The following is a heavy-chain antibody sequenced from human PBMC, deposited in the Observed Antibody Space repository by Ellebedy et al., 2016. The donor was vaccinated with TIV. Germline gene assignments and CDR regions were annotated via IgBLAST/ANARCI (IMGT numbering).Heavy chain of an antibody. D-gene: IGHD6-19*01. Sequence: GESLKISXAASGFNFSNYAMSWVRQAPGKGLKWVSVIYSSGGSTDFADSVKGRFTISRDNSKNTLYLQMTSLRAEDTAIYYCAKVRTVPGSSSWLDYWGQGTVVIVSS. CDR2: IYSSGGST. CDR3: AKVRTVPGSSSWLDY. J-gene: IGHJ4*02. CDR1: GFNFSNYA. V-gene: IGHV3-23*01.